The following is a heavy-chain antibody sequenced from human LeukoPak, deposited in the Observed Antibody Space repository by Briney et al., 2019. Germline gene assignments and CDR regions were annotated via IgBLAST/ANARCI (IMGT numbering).Heavy chain of an antibody. J-gene: IGHJ5*02. CDR2: INPQGDIT. CDR1: GYTFTTYL. V-gene: IGHV1-46*01. Sequence: GASVKVSCKTSGYTFTTYLIHWVRQAPGQGLEWMGTINPQGDITNYAQRFQGRITLSEDTSTSTVYMELSSLTSEDTAVYYCARPSYCVADNCGYWLDPWGPGTLVTVSS. D-gene: IGHD2-21*01. CDR3: ARPSYCVADNCGYWLDP.